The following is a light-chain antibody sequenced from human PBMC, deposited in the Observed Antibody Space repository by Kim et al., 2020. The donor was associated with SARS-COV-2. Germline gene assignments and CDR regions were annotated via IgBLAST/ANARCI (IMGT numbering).Light chain of an antibody. Sequence: GQSITISCTGTSSDVGGYNYVSWYQQHPGEAHKLMIYDVSKRPSGVSNRFSGYKSGNAASLTISGLQAEDEADYYCSSYTSSSTRVFGGGTKVTVL. J-gene: IGLJ2*01. CDR3: SSYTSSSTRV. CDR1: SSDVGGYNY. CDR2: DVS. V-gene: IGLV2-14*03.